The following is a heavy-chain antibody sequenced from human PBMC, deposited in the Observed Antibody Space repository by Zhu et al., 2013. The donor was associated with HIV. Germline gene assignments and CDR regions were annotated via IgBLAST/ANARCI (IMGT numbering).Heavy chain of an antibody. Sequence: QVHLVQSGAELKKPGASVKISCQASGYTFTTFELNWVRQAPGRGLEWVGWMTPNTDSAGYAQRFQGRLTMTRNTSINTAYLELTSLRSDDTAVYYCARSLGLTFGVVVWGQGTQVTVSS. CDR3: ARSLGLTFGVVV. CDR2: MTPNTDSA. D-gene: IGHD3-3*01. V-gene: IGHV1-8*01. J-gene: IGHJ4*02. CDR1: GYTFTTFE.